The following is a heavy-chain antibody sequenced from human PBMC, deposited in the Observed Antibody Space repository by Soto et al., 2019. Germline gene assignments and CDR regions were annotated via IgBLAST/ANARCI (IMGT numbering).Heavy chain of an antibody. V-gene: IGHV3-48*03. D-gene: IGHD5-18*01. J-gene: IGHJ4*02. CDR2: ISSSGSTI. CDR1: GFTFSSYE. CDR3: ARGGTQLWFDY. Sequence: GGSLRLSCAASGFTFSSYEMNWVRQAPGKGLEWVSYISSSGSTIYYADSVKGRFTISRDNAKNSLYLQMNSLRAEDTAVYYCARGGTQLWFDYWGQGTLVTVSS.